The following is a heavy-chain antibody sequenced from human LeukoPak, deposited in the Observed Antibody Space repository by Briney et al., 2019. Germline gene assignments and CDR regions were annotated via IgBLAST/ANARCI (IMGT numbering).Heavy chain of an antibody. J-gene: IGHJ6*03. CDR3: ARAQPRSSGYYFYYYYYYMDV. D-gene: IGHD3-3*01. CDR1: GYTFTGYY. CDR2: INPNSGGT. V-gene: IGHV1-2*02. Sequence: ASVKVSCKVSGYTFTGYYMHWVRQAPGQGLEWMGWINPNSGGTNYAQKFQGRVTMTRDTSISTAYMELSRLRSDDTAVYYCARAQPRSSGYYFYYYYYYMDVWGKGTTVTVSS.